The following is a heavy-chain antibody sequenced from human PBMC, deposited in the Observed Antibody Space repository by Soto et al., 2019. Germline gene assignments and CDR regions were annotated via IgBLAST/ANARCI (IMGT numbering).Heavy chain of an antibody. D-gene: IGHD6-13*01. Sequence: ASVKVSCKASGGTFSSYAISWVRQAPGQGLEWMGGIIPIFGTANYAQKFQGRVTITADESTSTAYMELSSLRSEDTAVYYCARERGGYYGMDVWGQGTTVTVSS. CDR2: IIPIFGTA. CDR3: ARERGGYYGMDV. J-gene: IGHJ6*02. CDR1: GGTFSSYA. V-gene: IGHV1-69*13.